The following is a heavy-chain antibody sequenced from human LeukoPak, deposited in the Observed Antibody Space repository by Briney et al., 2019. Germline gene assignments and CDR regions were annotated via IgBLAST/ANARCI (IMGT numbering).Heavy chain of an antibody. V-gene: IGHV4-39*07. CDR3: ARGIAAADAPFDY. CDR2: IYYSGST. D-gene: IGHD6-13*01. CDR1: GGSISSSSYY. Sequence: SETLSLTCTVSGGSISSSSYYWGWIRQPPGKGLEWIGSIYYSGSTYYNPSLKSRVTISVDTSKNQFSLKLSSVTAADTAVYYCARGIAAADAPFDYWGQGTLVTVSS. J-gene: IGHJ4*02.